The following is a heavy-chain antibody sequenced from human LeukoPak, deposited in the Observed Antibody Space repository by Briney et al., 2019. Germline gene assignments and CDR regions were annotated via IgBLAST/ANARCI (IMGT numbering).Heavy chain of an antibody. CDR1: GFTVSNNY. Sequence: GGSLRLSCAASGFTVSNNYMSWVRQAPGKGLEWVSVIYSGGSTYYADSVKGLFTISRDNSKNTLYLQMNSLRDEDTAVYYWAREDPRYSYGPWGYWGQGTLVTVSS. V-gene: IGHV3-53*01. CDR2: IYSGGST. CDR3: AREDPRYSYGPWGY. D-gene: IGHD5-18*01. J-gene: IGHJ4*02.